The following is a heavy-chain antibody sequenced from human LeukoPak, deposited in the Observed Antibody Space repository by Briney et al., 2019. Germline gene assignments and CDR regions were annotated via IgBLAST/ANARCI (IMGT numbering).Heavy chain of an antibody. CDR2: ISGSGGST. CDR1: GFTFSSYA. J-gene: IGHJ4*02. D-gene: IGHD1-1*01. Sequence: GGSLTLSCAASGFTFSSYAMSWVRQAPGKGLEWVSAISGSGGSTYYADSVKGRFTISRDNSKNTLYLQMNSLRAEDTAVYYCAKGGLNWNYYYYWGQGTLVTVSS. V-gene: IGHV3-23*01. CDR3: AKGGLNWNYYYY.